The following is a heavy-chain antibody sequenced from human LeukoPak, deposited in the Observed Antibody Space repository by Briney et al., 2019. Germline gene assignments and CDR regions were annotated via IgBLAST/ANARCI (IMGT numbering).Heavy chain of an antibody. CDR3: ARGDFGVVRPFDF. V-gene: IGHV3-21*04. CDR2: ISSSSSYI. Sequence: GGSLRLSCAASGFTFSSYSMNWVRQAPGKGLEWVSSISSSSSYIYYADSVKGRFTISRDNPKSTLYLQMDSLRAEDTAVYYCARGDFGVVRPFDFWGQGTLVTVSS. D-gene: IGHD3-3*01. J-gene: IGHJ4*02. CDR1: GFTFSSYS.